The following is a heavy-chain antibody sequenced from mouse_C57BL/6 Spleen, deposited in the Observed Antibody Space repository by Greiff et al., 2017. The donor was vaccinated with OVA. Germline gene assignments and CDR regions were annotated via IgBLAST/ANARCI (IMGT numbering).Heavy chain of an antibody. CDR2: ISNGGGSP. V-gene: IGHV5-12*01. CDR1: GFTFSDYY. D-gene: IGHD1-1*01. Sequence: DVQLVESGGGLVQPGGSLKLSCAASGFTFSDYYMYWVRQTPEKRLEWVAYISNGGGSPYYPDTVKGRSTLSRDNAKNTLYLQKSRLKSEDTAMYYCARDYGSPLYAMDYWGQGTSVTVSS. J-gene: IGHJ4*01. CDR3: ARDYGSPLYAMDY.